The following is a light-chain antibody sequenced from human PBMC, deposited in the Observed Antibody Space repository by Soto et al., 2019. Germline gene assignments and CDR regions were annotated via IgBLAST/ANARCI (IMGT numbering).Light chain of an antibody. CDR1: SSNIGAGYD. V-gene: IGLV1-40*01. CDR3: QYNDSRLHASV. CDR2: GNT. Sequence: QSVLTQPPSVSGAPGQRVTISCTGSSSNIGAGYDVHWYLQLPGTAPKLLIYGNTNRPSGVPDRFSGSKSGSSASLAITGLQAEDEADYYCQYNDSRLHASVFGTGTKVTVL. J-gene: IGLJ1*01.